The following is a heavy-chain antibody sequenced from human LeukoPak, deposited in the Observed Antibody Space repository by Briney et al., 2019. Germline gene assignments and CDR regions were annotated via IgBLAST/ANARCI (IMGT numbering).Heavy chain of an antibody. J-gene: IGHJ5*02. Sequence: PSETLSLTRTVSGGSISSYYWSWIRQPPGKGLEWIGYIYYSGSTNYNPSLKSRVTISVDTSKNQFSLKLSSVTAADTAVYYCAGGVVVAATARIDWFDPWGQGTLVTVSS. CDR2: IYYSGST. D-gene: IGHD2-15*01. CDR3: AGGVVVAATARIDWFDP. CDR1: GGSISSYY. V-gene: IGHV4-59*01.